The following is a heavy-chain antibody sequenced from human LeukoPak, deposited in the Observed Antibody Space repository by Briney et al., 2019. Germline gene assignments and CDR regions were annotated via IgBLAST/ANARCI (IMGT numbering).Heavy chain of an antibody. CDR2: MNPNSGNT. Sequence: GASVKVSCKASGYTFTSYDINWVRQATGQGLEWMGWMNPNSGNTGYAQKFQGRVTMTRNTSISTAYMGLSSLRSEDTAVYYCARVDVAYYDSSSQPFDYWGQGTLVTVSS. CDR3: ARVDVAYYDSSSQPFDY. D-gene: IGHD3-22*01. J-gene: IGHJ4*02. CDR1: GYTFTSYD. V-gene: IGHV1-8*01.